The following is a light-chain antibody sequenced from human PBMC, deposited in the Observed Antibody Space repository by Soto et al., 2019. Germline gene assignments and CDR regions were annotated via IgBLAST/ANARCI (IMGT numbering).Light chain of an antibody. J-gene: IGKJ1*01. Sequence: DIQMTQSPSTLSASVGDTVTITCWASQSISGYLAWYQQKPGKAPKLLCLESGVPSRFIGRGSGTGFTLTISSQQPDDSASYYSQQYHSYPYTFGQGTRVEIK. CDR1: QSISGY. CDR3: QQYHSYPYT. V-gene: IGKV1-5*01.